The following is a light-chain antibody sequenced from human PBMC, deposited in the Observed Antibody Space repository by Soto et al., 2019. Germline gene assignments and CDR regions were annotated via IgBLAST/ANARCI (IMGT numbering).Light chain of an antibody. Sequence: QSVLTQPPSASGSPGQSVTISCTGTSSDVGGYNYVSWYQQHPGKAPKLMVYDVTKRPSGVPDRFSDSKSGNTASLTVSGLQADDEADYYCSSSAGSAPYVFGTGTKLTVL. CDR3: SSSAGSAPYV. CDR2: DVT. V-gene: IGLV2-8*01. J-gene: IGLJ1*01. CDR1: SSDVGGYNY.